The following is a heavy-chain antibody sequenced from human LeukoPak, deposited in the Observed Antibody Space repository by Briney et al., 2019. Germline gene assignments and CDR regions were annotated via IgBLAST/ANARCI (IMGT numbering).Heavy chain of an antibody. V-gene: IGHV4-4*07. J-gene: IGHJ4*02. CDR3: ARGLGLCGSGGSCYHILDY. CDR2: IYTSGST. D-gene: IGHD2-15*01. Sequence: SETLSLTCTVSGGSISSYYWSWIRQPAGKGLEWIGRIYTSGSTNYNPSLKSRVTMSVDTSKNQFSLKLSSVTAADTAVYYCARGLGLCGSGGSCYHILDYWDQGTLVTVSS. CDR1: GGSISSYY.